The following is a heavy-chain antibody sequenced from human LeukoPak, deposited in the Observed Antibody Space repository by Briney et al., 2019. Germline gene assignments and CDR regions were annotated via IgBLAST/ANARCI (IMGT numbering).Heavy chain of an antibody. CDR3: ARDGKIAAAGTGRFDSGY. V-gene: IGHV1-18*01. CDR1: GYTFTSYG. D-gene: IGHD6-13*01. J-gene: IGHJ4*02. Sequence: ASVKVSCKASGYTFTSYGISWVRQAPGQGLEWMGWISAYNGNTNYAQKLQGRVTMTTGTSTSTAYMELRSLRSDDTAVYYCARDGKIAAAGTGRFDSGYWGQGTLVTVSS. CDR2: ISAYNGNT.